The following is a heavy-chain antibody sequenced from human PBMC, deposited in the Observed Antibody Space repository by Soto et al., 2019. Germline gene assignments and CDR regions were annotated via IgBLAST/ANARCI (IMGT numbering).Heavy chain of an antibody. V-gene: IGHV4-39*01. CDR3: ARRANGVFDY. Sequence: PSETLSLTCTFSGGSISSSSYYWGWIRQPPGKGLEWIGSIYYSGSTYYNPSLKSRVTIYVDTSKNQFSLKLSSVTAAETAVYYCARRANGVFDYWGQGTLVTVS. CDR1: GGSISSSSYY. D-gene: IGHD2-8*01. CDR2: IYYSGST. J-gene: IGHJ4*02.